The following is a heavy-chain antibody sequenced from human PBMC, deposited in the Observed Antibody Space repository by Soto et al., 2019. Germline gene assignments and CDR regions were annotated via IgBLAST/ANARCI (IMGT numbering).Heavy chain of an antibody. CDR2: ISSSGTTI. J-gene: IGHJ4*02. V-gene: IGHV3-48*01. CDR3: ARRNALDY. D-gene: IGHD1-1*01. CDR1: GFTFSDFY. Sequence: EVQLVESGGGLVQPGGSLRLSCVVSGFTFSDFYMNWVRQAPGMGLEWISYISSSGTTIYYADSVKGRFTISRDNAKRSLYLQMDSLRVEDTAVYYCARRNALDYWGQGTLVTVSS.